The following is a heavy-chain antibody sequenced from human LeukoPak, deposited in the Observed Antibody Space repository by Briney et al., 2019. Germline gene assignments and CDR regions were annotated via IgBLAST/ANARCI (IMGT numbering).Heavy chain of an antibody. CDR1: GGTFSSYA. CDR3: AREREAAAFGY. Sequence: SVKVSCKASGGTFSSYAISWVRQAPGQGLKWMGRIIPILGIANYAQKFQGRVTITADESTSTAYMELSSLRSEDTAVYYCAREREAAAFGYWGQGTLVTVSS. V-gene: IGHV1-69*04. J-gene: IGHJ4*02. D-gene: IGHD6-13*01. CDR2: IIPILGIA.